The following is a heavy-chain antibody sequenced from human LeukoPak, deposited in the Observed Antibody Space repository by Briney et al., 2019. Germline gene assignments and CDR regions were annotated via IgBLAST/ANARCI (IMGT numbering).Heavy chain of an antibody. CDR1: GYIFPTYW. Sequence: PGESLKISCKGSGYIFPTYWIGWVRQMPGKGLEWMGFINPGDSDTRYSPSFQGQVTISADKSISTAYLHWSSLKASDSAMYYCATFFVTSGCPYWGQGTLVTVSS. D-gene: IGHD6-19*01. V-gene: IGHV5-51*01. J-gene: IGHJ4*02. CDR2: INPGDSDT. CDR3: ATFFVTSGCPY.